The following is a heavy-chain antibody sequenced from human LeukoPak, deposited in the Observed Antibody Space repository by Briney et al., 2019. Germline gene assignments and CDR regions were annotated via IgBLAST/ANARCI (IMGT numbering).Heavy chain of an antibody. D-gene: IGHD3-3*01. CDR3: ARDLLTYDFWSGYGY. V-gene: IGHV3-66*02. CDR1: GFTVSSNY. CDR2: IYSGGST. J-gene: IGHJ4*02. Sequence: TGGSLTLSCAASGFTVSSNYMSWVRQAPGKGLEWVSVIYSGGSTYYADSVKGRFTISRDNSKNTLYLQMNSLRAEDTAVYYCARDLLTYDFWSGYGYWGQGTLVTVSS.